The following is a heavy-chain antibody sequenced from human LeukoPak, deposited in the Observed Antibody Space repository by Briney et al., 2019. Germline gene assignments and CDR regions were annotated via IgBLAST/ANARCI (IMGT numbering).Heavy chain of an antibody. J-gene: IGHJ6*03. D-gene: IGHD3-22*01. V-gene: IGHV4-61*02. CDR2: IYTSGST. CDR1: GGSISSDIYY. Sequence: PSQTLSLTCTVSGGSISSDIYYWSWIRQPAGKGLEWIGRIYTSGSTNYNPSLKSRVTISVDTSKNQFSLKLSSVTAADTAVYYCARRLVYYDSSGPGYYYYYMDVWGKGTTVTVSS. CDR3: ARRLVYYDSSGPGYYYYYMDV.